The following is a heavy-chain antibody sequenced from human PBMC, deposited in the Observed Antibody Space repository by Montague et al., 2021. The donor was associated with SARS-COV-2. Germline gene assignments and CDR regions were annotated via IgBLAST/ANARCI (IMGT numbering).Heavy chain of an antibody. V-gene: IGHV4-59*01. J-gene: IGHJ5*01. D-gene: IGHD1-14*01. CDR3: AGLDRNWFDS. CDR2: IYYTGTS. CDR1: GASISSYY. Sequence: SETLSLTCNVSGASISSYYWCWIRLPPGRGLEWIGIIYYTGTSRSNSSLRIRVTMSVDTSKNQFSLTVRSVTAADTAVYYCAGLDRNWFDSWGQGTLVTVSS.